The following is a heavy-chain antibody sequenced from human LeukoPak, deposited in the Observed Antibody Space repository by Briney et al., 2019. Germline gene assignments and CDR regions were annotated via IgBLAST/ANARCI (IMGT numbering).Heavy chain of an antibody. CDR2: IYYSGST. Sequence: PSETLSLTCTVSGGSISSSSYYWGWIRQPPGKGLEWIGSIYYSGSTYYNPSLKSRVTISVDTSKNQFSLKLSSVTAADTAVYYCARDPSGYCSGGSCYGSDPWGQGTLVTVSS. V-gene: IGHV4-39*07. J-gene: IGHJ5*02. D-gene: IGHD2-15*01. CDR1: GGSISSSSYY. CDR3: ARDPSGYCSGGSCYGSDP.